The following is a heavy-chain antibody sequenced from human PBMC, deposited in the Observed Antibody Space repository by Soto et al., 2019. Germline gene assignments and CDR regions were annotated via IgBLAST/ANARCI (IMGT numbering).Heavy chain of an antibody. Sequence: QVQLVQSGAEVKKPGSSVKVSCKTSGGTFRTSAISWVRQAPGQGLEWMGGIMPVFSTPDYAQKIQGRVTLTADESTGTAYMELSSLLSEDTAVYYCARDKARQQLGGNYYYMMDVWGQGPTVPVSS. J-gene: IGHJ6*01. D-gene: IGHD3-3*02. CDR3: ARDKARQQLGGNYYYMMDV. CDR1: GGTFRTSA. V-gene: IGHV1-69*12. CDR2: IMPVFSTP.